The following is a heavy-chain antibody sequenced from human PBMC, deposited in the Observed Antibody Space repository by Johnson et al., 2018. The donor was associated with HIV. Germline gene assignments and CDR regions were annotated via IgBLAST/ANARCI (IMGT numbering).Heavy chain of an antibody. D-gene: IGHD2/OR15-2a*01. CDR2: ISYDGSNQ. Sequence: QVQLVESGGGVVQPGKSVTLSCVGSGLSFSNFGIHWVRQAPGKGPEWVAVISYDGSNQYYTDSVKGRFTVSRDKSKNSLYLQMSSLRVADTAVYYCAKVLSSWPPDSRDAFDIWGQGTLVTVSS. CDR1: GLSFSNFG. V-gene: IGHV3-30*18. J-gene: IGHJ3*02. CDR3: AKVLSSWPPDSRDAFDI.